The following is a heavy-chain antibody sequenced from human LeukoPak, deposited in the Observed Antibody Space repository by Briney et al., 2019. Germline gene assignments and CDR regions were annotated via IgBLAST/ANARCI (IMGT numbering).Heavy chain of an antibody. CDR2: INHSGST. Sequence: PSETLSLACAVYGGSFSGYYWSWIRQPPGKRLEWIGEINHSGSTNYNPSLKSRVTISVDTSKNQFSLKLSSVTAADTAVYYCARGMTTVTSDYWGQGTLVTVSS. CDR1: GGSFSGYY. J-gene: IGHJ4*02. V-gene: IGHV4-34*01. CDR3: ARGMTTVTSDY. D-gene: IGHD4-17*01.